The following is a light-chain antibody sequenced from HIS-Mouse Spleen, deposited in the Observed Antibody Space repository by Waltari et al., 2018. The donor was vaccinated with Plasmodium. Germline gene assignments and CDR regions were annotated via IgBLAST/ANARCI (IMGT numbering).Light chain of an antibody. CDR2: ADS. CDR1: ALPKKY. CDR3: YSTDSSGNHRV. V-gene: IGLV3-10*01. Sequence: SYELTQPPSVSVSPGQTPRFTCSGHALPKKYAYWYQQKSGQAPVLVIYADSKRPSGIPERFSGSSSGTMATLTISGAQVEDEADYYCYSTDSSGNHRVFGGGTKLTVL. J-gene: IGLJ3*02.